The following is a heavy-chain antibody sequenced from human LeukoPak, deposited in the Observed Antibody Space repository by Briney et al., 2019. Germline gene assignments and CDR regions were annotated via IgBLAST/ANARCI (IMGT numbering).Heavy chain of an antibody. CDR3: ERAWELPYYYMDV. V-gene: IGHV4-61*02. Sequence: PSETLSLTCTVSGDSISSGSFYWSWIRQAAGKGLEWIGRVSSSGRTTYNPSLKSRLTISITTSKNQFSLKLSSVTAADTAVYYCERAWELPYYYMDVWGKGTTVTVSS. CDR1: GDSISSGSFY. J-gene: IGHJ6*03. CDR2: VSSSGRT. D-gene: IGHD1-26*01.